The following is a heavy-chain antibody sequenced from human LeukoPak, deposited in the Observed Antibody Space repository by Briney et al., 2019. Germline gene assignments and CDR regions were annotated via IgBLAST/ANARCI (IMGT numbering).Heavy chain of an antibody. D-gene: IGHD3-22*01. CDR1: GYTFTSYG. Sequence: GASVTLSCTASGYTFTSYGISWVRQPPGQGLEWMGWISAYNGNTNYAKKLQGRVTMTTDTSTSTAYMELTSLTSDDTAVYSCARFEPYDSSGYLDYWGQGTLVTVSS. J-gene: IGHJ4*02. CDR3: ARFEPYDSSGYLDY. V-gene: IGHV1-18*01. CDR2: ISAYNGNT.